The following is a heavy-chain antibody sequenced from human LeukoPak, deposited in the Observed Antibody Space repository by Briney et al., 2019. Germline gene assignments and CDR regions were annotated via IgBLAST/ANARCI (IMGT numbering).Heavy chain of an antibody. CDR3: ARASSDIVVVVALDY. CDR2: INPNSGGT. J-gene: IGHJ4*02. D-gene: IGHD2-15*01. Sequence: ASVEVSYKASGYTFTGYYMHWVRQAPGQGLEWMGWINPNSGGTNYAQKFQGRVTMTRDTSISTAYMELSRLRSDDTAVYYCARASSDIVVVVALDYWGQGTLVTVSS. CDR1: GYTFTGYY. V-gene: IGHV1-2*02.